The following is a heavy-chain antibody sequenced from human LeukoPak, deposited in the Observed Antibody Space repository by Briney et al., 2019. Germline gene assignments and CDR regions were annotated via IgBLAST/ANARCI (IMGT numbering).Heavy chain of an antibody. Sequence: GGSLRLSCAASGFTFSSYGMHWVRQAPGKGLEWVAVISYDGSNKYYADSMKGRFTISRDNSKNTLYLQMNSLKAEDTAVYYCAKSNSSLFHWGQGTLVTVSS. CDR3: AKSNSSLFH. CDR1: GFTFSSYG. D-gene: IGHD6-6*01. J-gene: IGHJ4*02. V-gene: IGHV3-30*18. CDR2: ISYDGSNK.